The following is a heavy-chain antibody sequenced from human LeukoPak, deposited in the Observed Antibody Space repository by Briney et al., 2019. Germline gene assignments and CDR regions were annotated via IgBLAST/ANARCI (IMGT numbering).Heavy chain of an antibody. V-gene: IGHV4-39*01. J-gene: IGHJ5*02. Sequence: PSETLSLTCTVSGGSISSSSYYWGWIRQPPGEGLEWIGSIYCSGSTYYNPSLKSRVTISVDTSKNQFPLKLSSVTAADTAVYYCARATRYDYVWGSYRFPYNWFDPWGQGTLVTVSS. D-gene: IGHD3-16*02. CDR3: ARATRYDYVWGSYRFPYNWFDP. CDR2: IYCSGST. CDR1: GGSISSSSYY.